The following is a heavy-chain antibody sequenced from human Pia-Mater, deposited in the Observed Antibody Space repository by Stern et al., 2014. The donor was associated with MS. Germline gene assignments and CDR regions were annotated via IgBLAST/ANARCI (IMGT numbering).Heavy chain of an antibody. CDR1: GFTFRGHW. CDR2: IKEDGSEQ. Sequence: QLVESGGGLVQPGGSLRLSCAASGFTFRGHWMTWVRQAPGKGLEWVANIKEDGSEQFYVDSVKGRFPISRDNAKNSLYLQMNSLRAEDTAVYYCAREAVSCSGGSCSDDAFDIWGQGTMVTVSS. V-gene: IGHV3-7*01. D-gene: IGHD2-15*01. J-gene: IGHJ3*02. CDR3: AREAVSCSGGSCSDDAFDI.